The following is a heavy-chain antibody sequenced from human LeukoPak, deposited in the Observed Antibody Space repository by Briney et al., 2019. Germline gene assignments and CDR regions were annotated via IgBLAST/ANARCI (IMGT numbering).Heavy chain of an antibody. CDR3: ARAGIPIYYYYMDV. V-gene: IGHV3-74*01. CDR1: GFTFSSYW. J-gene: IGHJ6*03. Sequence: GGSLRLSCAASGFTFSSYWMHWVRQAPGKRLVWVSRINSDGSSTSYADSVKGRFTISRDNAENTLYLQMNSLRAEDTAVYYCARAGIPIYYYYMDVWGKGTTVTISS. CDR2: INSDGSST. D-gene: IGHD3-10*01.